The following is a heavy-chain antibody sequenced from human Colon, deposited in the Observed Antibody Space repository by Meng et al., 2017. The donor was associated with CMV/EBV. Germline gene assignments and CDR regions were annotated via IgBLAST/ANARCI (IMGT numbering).Heavy chain of an antibody. Sequence: GSLRLSCSASGFPIVSHYMAWVRQAPGKGLEWIGYIYYSGSTNYNPSLKSRVTISVDTSKNQFSLKLSSVTAADTAVYYCARGGSSFGVVRIYYYGMDVWGQGTTVTVSS. D-gene: IGHD3-3*01. CDR2: IYYSGST. CDR1: GFPIVSHY. J-gene: IGHJ6*02. V-gene: IGHV4-59*11. CDR3: ARGGSSFGVVRIYYYGMDV.